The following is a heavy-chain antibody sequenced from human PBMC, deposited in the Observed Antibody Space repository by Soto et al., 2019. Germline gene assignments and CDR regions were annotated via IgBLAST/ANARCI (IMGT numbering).Heavy chain of an antibody. CDR2: IYYSGST. CDR3: ARHGGSYLSGNYYYYGMDV. V-gene: IGHV4-39*01. CDR1: GGSISSSSYY. D-gene: IGHD1-26*01. Sequence: PSETLSLTCTVSGGSISSSSYYWGWIRQPPGKGLEWIGSIYYSGSTYYNPSLKSRVTISVDTSKNQFSLKLSSVTAADTAVYYYARHGGSYLSGNYYYYGMDVWGQGTTVTVSS. J-gene: IGHJ6*02.